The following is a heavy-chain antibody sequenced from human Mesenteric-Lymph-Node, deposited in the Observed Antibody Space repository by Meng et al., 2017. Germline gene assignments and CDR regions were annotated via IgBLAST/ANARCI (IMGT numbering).Heavy chain of an antibody. CDR1: GGSISSGDYS. CDR2: IYYSGST. Sequence: QVQLQESGPGLVKPSQTLSLTCTVSGGSISSGDYSWSWIRQHPGKGLEWIAYIYYSGSTYYNPSLKSRVILSVDTSKNQFSLKLSSVTAADTAVYYCARVDSSGYFLDYWGQGTLVTVSS. V-gene: IGHV4-31*03. D-gene: IGHD3-22*01. J-gene: IGHJ4*01. CDR3: ARVDSSGYFLDY.